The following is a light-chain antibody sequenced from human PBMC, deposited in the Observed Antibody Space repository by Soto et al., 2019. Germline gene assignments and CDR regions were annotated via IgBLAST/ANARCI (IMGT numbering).Light chain of an antibody. CDR1: QSLSGNY. CDR3: QHYGASPWT. Sequence: NVLTQSPGTLSVSPGQRATLSCRASQSLSGNYLAWYQQKPGQAPRVLIYRASIRATGISDRFSGSGSGTDFTLTISRLEPEDFAVYYCQHYGASPWTFGQGTKVDNK. CDR2: RAS. V-gene: IGKV3-20*01. J-gene: IGKJ1*01.